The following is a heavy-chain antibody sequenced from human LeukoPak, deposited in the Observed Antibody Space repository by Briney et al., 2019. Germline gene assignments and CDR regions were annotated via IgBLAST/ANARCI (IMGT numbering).Heavy chain of an antibody. CDR1: GFTFSNAW. Sequence: PGGSLRLSCAASGFTFSNAWMSWVRQAPGKGLEWVGRIKSKTDGGPTDYAAPVKGRFTISRDDSKNTLYLQMNSLRAEDTAVYYCARSSRGDSSGYYPRYFDYWGQGTLVTVSS. CDR2: IKSKTDGGPT. D-gene: IGHD3-22*01. CDR3: ARSSRGDSSGYYPRYFDY. J-gene: IGHJ4*02. V-gene: IGHV3-15*01.